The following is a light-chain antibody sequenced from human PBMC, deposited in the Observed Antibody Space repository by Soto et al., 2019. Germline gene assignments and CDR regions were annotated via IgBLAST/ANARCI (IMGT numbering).Light chain of an antibody. CDR3: QTWGTGIVV. CDR2: LNSDGSH. J-gene: IGLJ2*01. CDR1: SGHSSYA. Sequence: QLVLTQSPSASASLGASVKLTCTLSSGHSSYAIAWHQQQPEKSPRYLMKLNSDGSHSKGDGIPDRFSGSSSGAERYLTIFSLQPEDEADYYCQTWGTGIVVFGGGTKLTVL. V-gene: IGLV4-69*01.